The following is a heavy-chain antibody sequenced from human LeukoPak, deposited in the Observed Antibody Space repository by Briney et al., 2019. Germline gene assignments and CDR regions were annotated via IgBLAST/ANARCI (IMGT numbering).Heavy chain of an antibody. Sequence: GASVKVSCKASGYTFTSYGISWVRQAPGQGLEWMGWISAYNGNTNYAQKLQGRVTMTTDTSTSTAYMELRSLRSDDTAVYYCARDFYGDYPVPFDYWGQGTLVTVSS. J-gene: IGHJ4*02. V-gene: IGHV1-18*01. CDR1: GYTFTSYG. CDR2: ISAYNGNT. D-gene: IGHD4-17*01. CDR3: ARDFYGDYPVPFDY.